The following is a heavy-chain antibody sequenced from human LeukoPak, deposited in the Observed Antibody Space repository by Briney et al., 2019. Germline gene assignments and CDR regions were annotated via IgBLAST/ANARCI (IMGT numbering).Heavy chain of an antibody. D-gene: IGHD6-19*01. CDR1: GGSFSGYY. V-gene: IGHV4-34*01. CDR2: INHSGST. J-gene: IGHJ4*02. Sequence: SETLSLTCAVYGGSFSGYYWSWIRQPPGKGLEWIGEINHSGSTNYNPSLKSRVTISVDTSKNQFSLKLSSVTAADTAVYYCARHAQWLIDYFDYWGQGTLVTVSS. CDR3: ARHAQWLIDYFDY.